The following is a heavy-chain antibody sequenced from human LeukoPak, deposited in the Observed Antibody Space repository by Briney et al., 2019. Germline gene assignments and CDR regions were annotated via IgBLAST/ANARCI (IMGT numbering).Heavy chain of an antibody. Sequence: GESLKISCKGSGYSFTSYWIGWVRQMPGKGLEWMGIIYPGDSDNRYSPSFQGQVTISADQSISTAYLQWSSLKASDTAMYYCARLPDYDFWSGSNWFDPWGQGTLVTVSS. V-gene: IGHV5-51*01. J-gene: IGHJ5*02. D-gene: IGHD3-3*01. CDR2: IYPGDSDN. CDR3: ARLPDYDFWSGSNWFDP. CDR1: GYSFTSYW.